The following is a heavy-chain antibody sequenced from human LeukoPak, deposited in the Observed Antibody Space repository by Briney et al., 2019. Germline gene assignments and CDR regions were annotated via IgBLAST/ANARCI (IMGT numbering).Heavy chain of an antibody. D-gene: IGHD6-19*01. CDR2: ISWNSGSI. CDR3: AKGPIAVAGTYFDY. CDR1: GFTFDDYA. J-gene: IGHJ4*02. Sequence: PGGSLRLSCAASGFTFDDYAMHWVRQAPGKGLEWVSGISWNSGSIGYADSVKGRFTISRDNAKNSLYLQMNSLRAEDMALYYCAKGPIAVAGTYFDYWGQGTLVTASS. V-gene: IGHV3-9*03.